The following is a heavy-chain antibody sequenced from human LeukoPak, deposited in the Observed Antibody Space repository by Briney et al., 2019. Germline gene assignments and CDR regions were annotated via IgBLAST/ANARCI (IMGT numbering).Heavy chain of an antibody. D-gene: IGHD4-17*01. Sequence: SETLSLTCTVSGGSVSGYYWSWIRQPPGKGLEWIGYIYYSGNTNYNPSLKSRLIMSLDTSKNHFSLKLNSVTAADTAVYYCAGHKDSGDYPLDYWGQGILVSVSS. CDR3: AGHKDSGDYPLDY. J-gene: IGHJ4*02. V-gene: IGHV4-59*02. CDR2: IYYSGNT. CDR1: GGSVSGYY.